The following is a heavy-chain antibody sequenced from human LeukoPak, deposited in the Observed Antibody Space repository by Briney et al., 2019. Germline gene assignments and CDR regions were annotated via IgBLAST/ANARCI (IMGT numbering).Heavy chain of an antibody. CDR1: GGSISSSSYY. D-gene: IGHD4-11*01. CDR2: IYYSGST. Sequence: SETLSLTCTVSGGSISSSSYYWGWIRQPPGKGLEWIGSIYYSGSTYYNPSLKSRVTISVDTSKNQFSLKLSSVTAADTAVYYCARGGYSNYVYWGQGTLVTVSS. J-gene: IGHJ4*02. CDR3: ARGGYSNYVY. V-gene: IGHV4-39*01.